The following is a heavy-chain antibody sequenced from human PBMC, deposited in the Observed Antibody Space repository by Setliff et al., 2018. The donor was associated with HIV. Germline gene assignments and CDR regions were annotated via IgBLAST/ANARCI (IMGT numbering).Heavy chain of an antibody. CDR2: IIPVYHTT. V-gene: IGHV1-69*06. J-gene: IGHJ5*02. Sequence: SVKVSCKAPGGAFTSYAFSWVRQAPGQGLEWMGRIIPVYHTTDYAPQFQGRVTITADKSTSTVYMDLSNLRSDDTATYYCAPDFGDNWFDPWGQGTLVTVSS. CDR1: GGAFTSYA. D-gene: IGHD4-17*01. CDR3: APDFGDNWFDP.